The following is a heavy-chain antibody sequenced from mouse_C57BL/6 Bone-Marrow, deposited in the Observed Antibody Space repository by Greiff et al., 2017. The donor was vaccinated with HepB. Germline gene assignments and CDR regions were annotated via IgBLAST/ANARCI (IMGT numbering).Heavy chain of an antibody. J-gene: IGHJ3*01. V-gene: IGHV1-19*01. CDR3: ARTGYDYDVWFAY. CDR1: GYTFTDYY. D-gene: IGHD2-4*01. CDR2: INPYNGGT. Sequence: VQLKQSGPVLVKPGASVKMSCKASGYTFTDYYMNWVKQSHGKSLEWIGVINPYNGGTSYNQKFKGKATLTVDKSSSTAYMELNSLTSEDSAVYYCARTGYDYDVWFAYWGQGTLVTVSA.